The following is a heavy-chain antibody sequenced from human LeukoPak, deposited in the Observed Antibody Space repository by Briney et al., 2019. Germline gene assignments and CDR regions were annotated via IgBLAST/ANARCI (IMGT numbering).Heavy chain of an antibody. J-gene: IGHJ4*02. Sequence: PGGSLRLSCAASGFTFSSYSMNWVRQAPGKGLEWVSYISSSSSTIYYADSVKGRFTISRDNAKNSLYLQMYSLRAEDTAVYYCARGSSSWFGGPYFDYWGQGTLVTVSS. V-gene: IGHV3-48*01. CDR1: GFTFSSYS. CDR2: ISSSSSTI. D-gene: IGHD6-13*01. CDR3: ARGSSSWFGGPYFDY.